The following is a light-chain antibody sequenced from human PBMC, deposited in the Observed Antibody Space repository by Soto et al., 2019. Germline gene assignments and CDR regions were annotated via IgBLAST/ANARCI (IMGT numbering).Light chain of an antibody. Sequence: EIVMTQSPATLSVSPGERATLSCRASQSVSSNLAWYQQKPGQAPRLLIYGASTRATGIPARFSGSGSGTELTLTISSLRSEDFAVYYCQQYNNWPPRGTFGQGTKVEIK. CDR3: QQYNNWPPRGT. V-gene: IGKV3-15*01. CDR1: QSVSSN. J-gene: IGKJ1*01. CDR2: GAS.